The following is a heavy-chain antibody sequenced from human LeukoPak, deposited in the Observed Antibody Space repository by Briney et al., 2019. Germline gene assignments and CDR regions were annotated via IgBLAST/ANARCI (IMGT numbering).Heavy chain of an antibody. CDR3: ARYTAMVNDAFDI. CDR1: GYSISSGYY. J-gene: IGHJ3*02. Sequence: SETLSLTCTVSGYSISSGYYWGWIRQPPGKGLEWIGSIYHSGSTYYNPSLKSRVTISVDTSKNQFSLKLSSVTAADTAVYYCARYTAMVNDAFDIWSQGTMVTVSS. CDR2: IYHSGST. V-gene: IGHV4-38-2*02. D-gene: IGHD5-18*01.